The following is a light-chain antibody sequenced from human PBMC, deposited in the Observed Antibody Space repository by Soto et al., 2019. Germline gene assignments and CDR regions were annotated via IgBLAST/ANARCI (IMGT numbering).Light chain of an antibody. Sequence: EILLTQSPSTLSLSPGERATLSCRASQSVRSYLAWYQQEPGQAPRLPIYDASNRATGIPARFSGSGSGTDFTLTISSLEPEDFEVYYCQQRSNWPITFGQGTRLEIK. CDR2: DAS. V-gene: IGKV3-11*01. CDR3: QQRSNWPIT. CDR1: QSVRSY. J-gene: IGKJ5*01.